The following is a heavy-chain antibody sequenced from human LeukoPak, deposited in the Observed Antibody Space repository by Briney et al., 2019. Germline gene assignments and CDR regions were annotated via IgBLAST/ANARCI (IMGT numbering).Heavy chain of an antibody. CDR2: IIPIFGTA. CDR3: ARGPRKGWFGELSYYFES. CDR1: GGTFSSYA. V-gene: IGHV1-69*13. Sequence: SVTVSCKASGGTFSSYAISWVRQAPGQGLEWMGGIIPIFGTANYAQKFQGRVTITADESTSTAYMDLSSLRSEDTAVYYCARGPRKGWFGELSYYFESWGQGTQVTVSS. J-gene: IGHJ4*02. D-gene: IGHD3-10*01.